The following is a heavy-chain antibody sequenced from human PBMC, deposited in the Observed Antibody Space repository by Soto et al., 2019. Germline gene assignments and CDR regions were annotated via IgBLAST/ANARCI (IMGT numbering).Heavy chain of an antibody. Sequence: QLQLQESGPGLVKPSETLSLTCTVSGGSISSSSYYWGWIRQPPGKGLEWIGRIYYSGSTYYNPSLKIRVTISVDTSKNQFSLKLSSVTAADTAVYYCARRGSSSWYGYWGQGTLVTVSS. CDR2: IYYSGST. V-gene: IGHV4-39*01. J-gene: IGHJ4*02. D-gene: IGHD6-13*01. CDR3: ARRGSSSWYGY. CDR1: GGSISSSSYY.